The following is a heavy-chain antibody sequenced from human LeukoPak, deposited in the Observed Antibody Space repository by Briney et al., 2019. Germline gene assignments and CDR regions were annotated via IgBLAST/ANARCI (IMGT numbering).Heavy chain of an antibody. J-gene: IGHJ4*02. Sequence: GGSLRLSCAASGFTFSSYWMSWVRQAPGKGLEWVANIKQDGSEKYYVDSVKGRFTISRDNAKNSLYLQMNSLRAEDTAVYYCATSPSFYDRSGYYPYYFDYWGQGTLVTVSS. CDR1: GFTFSSYW. D-gene: IGHD3-22*01. V-gene: IGHV3-7*01. CDR2: IKQDGSEK. CDR3: ATSPSFYDRSGYYPYYFDY.